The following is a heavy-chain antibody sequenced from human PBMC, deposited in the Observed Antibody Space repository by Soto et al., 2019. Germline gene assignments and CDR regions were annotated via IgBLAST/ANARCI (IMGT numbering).Heavy chain of an antibody. Sequence: EVQLLESGGGLVQPGGSLRLACAASGFTFSGYAMSWVRQAPGKGLEWVSAMSDSGGDTYYADSVKGRFTISRDNSKNTLYLRMNSLRAEDTAVYYCAKRVEYSSSTHYFDYWGQGTLVTVSS. V-gene: IGHV3-23*01. CDR3: AKRVEYSSSTHYFDY. CDR2: MSDSGGDT. CDR1: GFTFSGYA. D-gene: IGHD6-6*01. J-gene: IGHJ4*02.